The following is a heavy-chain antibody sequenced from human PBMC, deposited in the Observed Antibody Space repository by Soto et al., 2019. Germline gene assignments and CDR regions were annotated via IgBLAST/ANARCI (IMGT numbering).Heavy chain of an antibody. V-gene: IGHV1-69*13. CDR2: IIPIFGTA. CDR3: ASGQWELLQAFDY. D-gene: IGHD1-26*01. CDR1: GGTFSSYA. J-gene: IGHJ4*02. Sequence: GASVKVSCKASGGTFSSYAISWVRQAPGQGLEWMGGIIPIFGTANYAQKFQGRVTITADESTSTAYMELSSLRSEDTAVYYWASGQWELLQAFDYWGQGTLVTVSS.